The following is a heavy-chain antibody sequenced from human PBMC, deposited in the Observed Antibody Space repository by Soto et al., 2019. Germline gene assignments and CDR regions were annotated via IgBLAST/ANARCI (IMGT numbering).Heavy chain of an antibody. D-gene: IGHD5-12*01. CDR1: GFTFSSYG. V-gene: IGHV3-33*01. CDR3: ARKGGYDHFDY. CDR2: IGYDGSNK. J-gene: IGHJ4*02. Sequence: QVQLVESGGGVVQPGRSLRLSCAASGFTFSSYGMHWVRQAPGKGLEWVAVIGYDGSNKYYADSVKGRFTISRENSKNTLYLQMNSLRAEDTAVYYCARKGGYDHFDYWGQGTLVTVSS.